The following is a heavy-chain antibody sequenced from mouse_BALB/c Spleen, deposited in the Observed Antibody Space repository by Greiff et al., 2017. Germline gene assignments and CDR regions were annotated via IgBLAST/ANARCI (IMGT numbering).Heavy chain of an antibody. Sequence: EVKLVESGPGLVKPSQSLSLTCTVTGYSITSDYAWNWIRQFPGNKLEWMGYISYSGSTSYNPSLKSRISITRDTSKNQFFLQLNSVTTEDTATYYCARDGVEAWFAYWGQGTLVTVSA. CDR2: ISYSGST. J-gene: IGHJ3*01. CDR3: ARDGVEAWFAY. V-gene: IGHV3-2*02. D-gene: IGHD1-1*01. CDR1: GYSITSDYA.